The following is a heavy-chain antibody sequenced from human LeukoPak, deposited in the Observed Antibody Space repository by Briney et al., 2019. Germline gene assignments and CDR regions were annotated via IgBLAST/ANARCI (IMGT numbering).Heavy chain of an antibody. J-gene: IGHJ6*02. D-gene: IGHD3-10*01. CDR3: ARGGGRMGITMVRGSWNYYYGMDV. V-gene: IGHV4-34*01. Sequence: PSETLSLTCAVYGGSFSGYYWSWIRQPPGKGLEWIGEINHSGSTNYNPSLKSRVTISVDTSKNQFSLKLSSVTAADTAVYYCARGGGRMGITMVRGSWNYYYGMDVWGQGTTVTVSS. CDR2: INHSGST. CDR1: GGSFSGYY.